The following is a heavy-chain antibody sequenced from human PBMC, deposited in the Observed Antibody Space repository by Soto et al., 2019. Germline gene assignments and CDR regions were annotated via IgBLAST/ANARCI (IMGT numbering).Heavy chain of an antibody. CDR1: GDSISNLDYF. CDR2: IYKSATT. CDR3: ARGRYCLTGRCFPNWFDS. V-gene: IGHV4-30-4*01. J-gene: IGHJ5*01. D-gene: IGHD3-9*01. Sequence: SETLSLTCSVSGDSISNLDYFWAWIRQPPGQALEYIGYIYKSATTYYNPSFESRVAISVDTSKSQFSLNVPSVTAADTAVYFCARGRYCLTGRCFPNWFDSWGQGALVTVSS.